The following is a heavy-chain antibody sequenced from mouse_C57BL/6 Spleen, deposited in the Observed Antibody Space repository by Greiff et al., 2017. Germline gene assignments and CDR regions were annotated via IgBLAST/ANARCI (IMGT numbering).Heavy chain of an antibody. V-gene: IGHV1-19*01. J-gene: IGHJ4*01. CDR2: INPYNGGT. D-gene: IGHD3-3*01. Sequence: EVQLQQSGPVLVKPGASVKMSCKASGYTFTDYYMNWVKQSHGKSLEWIGVINPYNGGTSYNQKFKGKATLTVDKSSSTAYMELNGLTSEDSAVYYCARGLGGDYAMDYWGQGTSVTVSS. CDR3: ARGLGGDYAMDY. CDR1: GYTFTDYY.